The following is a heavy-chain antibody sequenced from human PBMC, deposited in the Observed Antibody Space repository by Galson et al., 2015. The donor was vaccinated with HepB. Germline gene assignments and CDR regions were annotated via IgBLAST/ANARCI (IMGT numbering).Heavy chain of an antibody. CDR2: TSDDGSNK. V-gene: IGHV3-30-3*01. CDR3: ARDLTAVGIRGFDP. Sequence: SLRLSCAASGFTFSNYAIHWVRQAPGKGLEWVAVTSDDGSNKYYADSVKGRFTISRDNSKNTVYLQMNSLRAEDTAAYYCARDLTAVGIRGFDPWGQGTLVTVSS. CDR1: GFTFSNYA. J-gene: IGHJ5*02. D-gene: IGHD6-13*01.